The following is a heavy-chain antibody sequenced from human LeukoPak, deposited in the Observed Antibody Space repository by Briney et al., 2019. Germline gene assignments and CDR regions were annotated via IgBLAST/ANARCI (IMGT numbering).Heavy chain of an antibody. CDR2: ITGDGGRT. J-gene: IGHJ4*02. CDR3: VKDPFYGGNPLYYFDY. V-gene: IGHV3-64D*06. CDR1: GFTFSSYA. Sequence: GGSLRLSCSASGFTFSSYAMHWVRQAPGKGLECVSAITGDGGRTYYADSAKGRFTISRDNSKNTLYPQMNSLRAEDTAVYYCVKDPFYGGNPLYYFDYWGQGTLVTVSS. D-gene: IGHD4-23*01.